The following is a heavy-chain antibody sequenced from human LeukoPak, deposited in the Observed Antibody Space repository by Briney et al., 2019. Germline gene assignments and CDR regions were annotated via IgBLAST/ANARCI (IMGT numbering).Heavy chain of an antibody. D-gene: IGHD2-2*01. V-gene: IGHV4-34*01. CDR2: INHSGST. CDR3: ARGRGIAVVPAALYNWFDP. J-gene: IGHJ5*02. Sequence: SETLSLTCAVYGGSFSGYYWSWIRQPPGKGLEWIGEINHSGSTNYNPSLKSRVTISVDTSKNQFSLKLSSVTAADTAVYYCARGRGIAVVPAALYNWFDPWGQGTLVTVSS. CDR1: GGSFSGYY.